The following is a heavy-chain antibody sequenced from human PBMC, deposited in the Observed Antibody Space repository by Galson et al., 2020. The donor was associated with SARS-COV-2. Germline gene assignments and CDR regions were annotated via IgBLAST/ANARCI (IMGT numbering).Heavy chain of an antibody. CDR2: INPSGGGT. J-gene: IGHJ4*02. CDR1: GYTFPSHY. Sequence: ASVTVSCKASGYTFPSHYIHWVRQAPGQGLEWMGIINPSGGGTTYAQKFQGRVTMTRDTSTSTVYMELSSLGSEDPAVYYCARDSQGGNDYNYLLFWGQGILVTVSS. CDR3: ARDSQGGNDYNYLLF. V-gene: IGHV1-46*01. D-gene: IGHD4-4*01.